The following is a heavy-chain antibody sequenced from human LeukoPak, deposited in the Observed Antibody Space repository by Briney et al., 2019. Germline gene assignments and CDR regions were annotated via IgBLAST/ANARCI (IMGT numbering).Heavy chain of an antibody. CDR3: ARAYCSSTSCKRGTGTSPVFDY. D-gene: IGHD2-2*01. Sequence: PSETLSLTCTVSGGSISSYYWSWIRQPPGKGLEWIGYIYYSGSTNYNPSLKSRVTISVDTSKNQFSLKLSSVTAADTAVYYCARAYCSSTSCKRGTGTSPVFDYWGQGTLVTVSS. V-gene: IGHV4-59*01. CDR1: GGSISSYY. CDR2: IYYSGST. J-gene: IGHJ4*02.